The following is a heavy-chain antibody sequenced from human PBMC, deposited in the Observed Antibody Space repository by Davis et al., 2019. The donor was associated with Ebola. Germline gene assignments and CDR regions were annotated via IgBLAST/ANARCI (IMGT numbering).Heavy chain of an antibody. Sequence: PGGSLRLSCAASGFTFSSYAMSWVRQPPGKGLERVANIKEDGGERYYMDSVRGRFTISRDNAKNSLYLQMNSLRAEDTAVYYCARHGYPYSFDIWGQGTMVTVSS. J-gene: IGHJ3*02. CDR1: GFTFSSYA. D-gene: IGHD5-18*01. V-gene: IGHV3-7*03. CDR3: ARHGYPYSFDI. CDR2: IKEDGGER.